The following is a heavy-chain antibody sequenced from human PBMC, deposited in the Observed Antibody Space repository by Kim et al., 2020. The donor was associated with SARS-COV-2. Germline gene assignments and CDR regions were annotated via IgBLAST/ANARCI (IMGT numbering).Heavy chain of an antibody. D-gene: IGHD5-18*01. V-gene: IGHV3-9*01. CDR1: GFTFDDYA. CDR3: AKADTADYYGMDV. CDR2: ISWNSGSI. J-gene: IGHJ6*02. Sequence: LSLTCAASGFTFDDYAMHWVRQAPGKGLEWVSGISWNSGSIGYADSVKGRFTISRDNAKNSLYLQMNSLRAEDTALYYCAKADTADYYGMDVWGQGTTVTVSS.